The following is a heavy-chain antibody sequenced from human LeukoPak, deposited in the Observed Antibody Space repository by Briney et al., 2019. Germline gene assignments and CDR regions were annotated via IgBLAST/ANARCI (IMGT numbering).Heavy chain of an antibody. CDR3: TKARYDTIFGVVIPAFDI. Sequence: PGGSLRLSCAASGFRFSSYAMSWVRQAPGKGLEWVSGISGSGTNTYYADSVKGRFTISRDNSKNTLYLQMNSLRAEDTAVYYCTKARYDTIFGVVIPAFDIWGQGTMVTVSS. J-gene: IGHJ3*02. D-gene: IGHD3-3*01. CDR2: ISGSGTNT. V-gene: IGHV3-23*01. CDR1: GFRFSSYA.